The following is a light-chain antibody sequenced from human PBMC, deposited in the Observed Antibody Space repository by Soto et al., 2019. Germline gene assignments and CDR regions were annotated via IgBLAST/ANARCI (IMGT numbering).Light chain of an antibody. V-gene: IGKV3-15*01. CDR1: QSVSSN. J-gene: IGKJ3*01. CDR2: GAS. Sequence: EIVMTQSPATLSVSPGERATLSCRASQSVSSNLAWYQHKVGQAPRLLIYGASTRATGIPARFSGSGSGTELTLTIGGLQSEDFAVYYCQQYHNRPPGTFGPGTKVEIK. CDR3: QQYHNRPPGT.